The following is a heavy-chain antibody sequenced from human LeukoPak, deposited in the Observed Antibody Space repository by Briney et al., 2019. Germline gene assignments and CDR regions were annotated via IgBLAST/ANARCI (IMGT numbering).Heavy chain of an antibody. CDR3: ARGSYYDY. J-gene: IGHJ4*02. CDR2: ISNGNT. D-gene: IGHD2-21*01. V-gene: IGHV1-18*01. CDR1: VYTFTSYG. Sequence: ASVTVSFKGSVYTFTSYGISWVRQAPGQGLEWMGWISNGNTDYAQKFQGRVTMTTDTSTSTAYMELRSLRSDDTALYYCARGSYYDYWGQGTLVTVSS.